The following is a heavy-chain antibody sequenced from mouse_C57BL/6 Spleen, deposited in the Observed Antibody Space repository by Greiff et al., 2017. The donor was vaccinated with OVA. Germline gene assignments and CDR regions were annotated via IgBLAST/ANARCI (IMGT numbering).Heavy chain of an antibody. Sequence: LVESGAELVRPGASVTLSCKASGYTFTDYEMHWVKQTPVHGLEWIGAIDPETGGTAYNQKFKGKAILTADKSSSTAYMELRSLTSEDSAVYYCTRGATVVALYYFDYWGQGTTLTVSS. V-gene: IGHV1-15*01. D-gene: IGHD1-1*01. J-gene: IGHJ2*01. CDR2: IDPETGGT. CDR3: TRGATVVALYYFDY. CDR1: GYTFTDYE.